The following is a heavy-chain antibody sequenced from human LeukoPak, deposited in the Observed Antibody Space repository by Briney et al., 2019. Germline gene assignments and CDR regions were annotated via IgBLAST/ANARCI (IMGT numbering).Heavy chain of an antibody. CDR2: INPNNGGT. V-gene: IGHV1-2*02. J-gene: IGHJ6*03. D-gene: IGHD3-10*01. CDR1: GYTFTCDY. CDR3: ASSSLLVSFGEDYMDV. Sequence: ASVKVSCKASGYTFTCDYIYWVRQAPGQGLEWMGWINPNNGGTKYAQKFQGRVTMTSDTSISTAYMDLGRLRSDDTAVYYCASSSLLVSFGEDYMDVWGKGTTVIISS.